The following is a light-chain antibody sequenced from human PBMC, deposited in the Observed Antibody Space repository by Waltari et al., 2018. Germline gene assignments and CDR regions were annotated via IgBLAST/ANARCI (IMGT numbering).Light chain of an antibody. V-gene: IGKV3-20*01. CDR2: GAS. CDR3: QQYGSSPPYT. CDR1: QSVSSSY. J-gene: IGKJ2*01. Sequence: EIVLTQSPGTLSLSPGERATLSCRASQSVSSSYLAWYQQKPGQAPRLLIYGASSSATGIPDSFSGSGSGTDCTLTISRLEPEDFAVYYCQQYGSSPPYTFGQGTKLEIK.